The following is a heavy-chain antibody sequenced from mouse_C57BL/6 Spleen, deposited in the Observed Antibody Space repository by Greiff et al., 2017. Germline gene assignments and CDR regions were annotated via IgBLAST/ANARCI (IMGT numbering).Heavy chain of an antibody. D-gene: IGHD2-2*01. V-gene: IGHV5-16*01. Sequence: EVQLVESEGGLVQPGSSMKLSCTASGFTFSDYYMAWVRQVPEKGLEWVANINYDGSSTYYLDSLKSRFIISRDNAKNILYLQMSSLKSEDTATYYCARDGGVTWYFDVWGTGTTVTVSS. CDR3: ARDGGVTWYFDV. J-gene: IGHJ1*03. CDR2: INYDGSST. CDR1: GFTFSDYY.